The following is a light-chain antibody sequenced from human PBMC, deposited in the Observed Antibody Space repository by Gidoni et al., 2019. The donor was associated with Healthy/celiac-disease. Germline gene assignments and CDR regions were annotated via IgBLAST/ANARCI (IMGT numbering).Light chain of an antibody. Sequence: DIQMTQSPSTLSASVGDRVTITCRASQSISSWFAWYQQKPGKAPKLLIYDASSLESGVPSRFSGSGSGTEFTLTISSLQPDDFATYYCQQYNSYSWTFGQGTKVEIK. J-gene: IGKJ1*01. CDR2: DAS. V-gene: IGKV1-5*01. CDR3: QQYNSYSWT. CDR1: QSISSW.